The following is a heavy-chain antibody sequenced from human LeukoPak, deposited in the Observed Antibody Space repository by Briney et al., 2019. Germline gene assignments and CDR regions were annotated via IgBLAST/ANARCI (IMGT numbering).Heavy chain of an antibody. Sequence: GASVKASCKASGGTFSSYAISWVRQAPGQGLEWMGRIIPILGIANYAQKFQGRVTITADKSTSTAYMELSSLRSEDTAVYYCARSEYYYDSSGYYPYDYWGQGTLVTVSS. D-gene: IGHD3-22*01. CDR1: GGTFSSYA. V-gene: IGHV1-69*04. J-gene: IGHJ4*02. CDR2: IIPILGIA. CDR3: ARSEYYYDSSGYYPYDY.